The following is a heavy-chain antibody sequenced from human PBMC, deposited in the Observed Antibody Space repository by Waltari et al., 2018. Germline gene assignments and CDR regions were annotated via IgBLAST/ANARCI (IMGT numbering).Heavy chain of an antibody. CDR1: GFTFTDYW. D-gene: IGHD7-27*01. CDR3: VRDHWGPDY. CDR2: IHKDGSEK. V-gene: IGHV3-7*01. Sequence: EVHLVESGGGLVQPGGSLRLSCAASGFTFTDYWMSWVRQAPGKGTEWVANIHKDGSEKNYVDYVKGRFTISRDNAKDSVYLQMNGLRADDTAMYYCVRDHWGPDYWGQGTLVTVSS. J-gene: IGHJ4*02.